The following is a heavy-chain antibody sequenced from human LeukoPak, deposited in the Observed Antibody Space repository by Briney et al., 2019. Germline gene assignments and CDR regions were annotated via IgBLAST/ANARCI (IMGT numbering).Heavy chain of an antibody. CDR1: GGTFSSYG. V-gene: IGHV1-18*01. CDR3: ARVTTVTTYYYYGMDV. J-gene: IGHJ6*02. Sequence: ASVKVSCKASGGTFSSYGISWVRQAPGQGLEWMGWISAYNGNTNYAQKLQGRVTMTTDTSTSTAYMELRSLRSDDTAVYYCARVTTVTTYYYYGMDVWGQGTTVTVSS. CDR2: ISAYNGNT. D-gene: IGHD4-17*01.